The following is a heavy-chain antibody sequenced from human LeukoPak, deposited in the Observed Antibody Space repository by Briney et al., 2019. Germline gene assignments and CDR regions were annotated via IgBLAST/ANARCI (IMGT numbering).Heavy chain of an antibody. CDR2: ISTYNGKN. Sequence: ASVKVTCKASGYNFSSYGISWVRQAPGQGLEWMGWISTYNGKNDYAQNLQGRVTMTTDTSTSTAFMELRSLRSDDTAVFYCARDHRRMTAVRGGSWFDPWGQGTLVTVSS. CDR3: ARDHRRMTAVRGGSWFDP. V-gene: IGHV1-18*01. D-gene: IGHD4-11*01. J-gene: IGHJ5*02. CDR1: GYNFSSYG.